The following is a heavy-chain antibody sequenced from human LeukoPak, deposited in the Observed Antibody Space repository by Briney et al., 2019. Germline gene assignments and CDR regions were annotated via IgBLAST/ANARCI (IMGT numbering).Heavy chain of an antibody. CDR1: GYTFTSYG. Sequence: ASVKVSCKASGYTFTSYGISWVRQAPGQGLEWMGWISAYNGNTNYAQKLQGRVTMTTDTSTSTAYMELRSLRSDDTAVYYCARGRLSYYDFWSGYYRIGGDWFDPWGQGTLVTVSS. D-gene: IGHD3-3*01. CDR2: ISAYNGNT. CDR3: ARGRLSYYDFWSGYYRIGGDWFDP. V-gene: IGHV1-18*01. J-gene: IGHJ5*02.